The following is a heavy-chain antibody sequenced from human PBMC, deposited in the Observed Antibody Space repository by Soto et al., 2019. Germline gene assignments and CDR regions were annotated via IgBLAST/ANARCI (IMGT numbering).Heavy chain of an antibody. D-gene: IGHD3-22*01. CDR3: ARANFDSSGYYMPAISYYYGMDV. J-gene: IGHJ6*02. Sequence: PSETLSLTCSVSGASITSGGIYWSWIRQQPGKGLEWIGFIYHTGKTYYNPSLESRLNISVDTSKNQFSLNVDSVTAADTAVYYCARANFDSSGYYMPAISYYYGMDVWGQGTTVTVSS. CDR1: GASITSGGIY. V-gene: IGHV4-31*03. CDR2: IYHTGKT.